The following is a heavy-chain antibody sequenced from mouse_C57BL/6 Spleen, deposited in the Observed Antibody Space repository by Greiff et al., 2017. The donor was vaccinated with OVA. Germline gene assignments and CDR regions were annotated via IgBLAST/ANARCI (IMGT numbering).Heavy chain of an antibody. Sequence: QVQLQQPGAELVKPGASVKLSCKASGYTFTSYWMHWVKQRPGRGLEWIGRIAPNSGGTKYNEKFKSKAPLTLDKPASTAYMQLSSLTSEDSAVYYCANDDLFAYWGQGTLVTVSA. CDR2: IAPNSGGT. CDR3: ANDDLFAY. D-gene: IGHD2-12*01. V-gene: IGHV1-72*01. J-gene: IGHJ3*01. CDR1: GYTFTSYW.